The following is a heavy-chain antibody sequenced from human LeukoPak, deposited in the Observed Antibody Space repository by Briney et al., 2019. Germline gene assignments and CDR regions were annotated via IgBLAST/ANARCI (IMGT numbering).Heavy chain of an antibody. Sequence: ASVKVSCKASGYTFTSYDINWVRQATGQGLEWMGWMNPNSGNTGYAQKFQGRVTMTRNTSISTAYMELSSLRSEDTAVYYCARASGEFGSGRYRDWGQGTLVTVSS. V-gene: IGHV1-8*01. CDR2: MNPNSGNT. J-gene: IGHJ4*02. D-gene: IGHD6-19*01. CDR1: GYTFTSYD. CDR3: ARASGEFGSGRYRD.